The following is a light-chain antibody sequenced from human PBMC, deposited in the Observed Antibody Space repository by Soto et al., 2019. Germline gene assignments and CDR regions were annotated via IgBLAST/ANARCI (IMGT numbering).Light chain of an antibody. Sequence: SVLAQPPSVSGVPGQRVNISCTGRSSNTGKGYEVHRYHQIRRTAPKLLIYGTTNQPSGLPDRLSGSKAGTSASLAITGLQAEDESTYYCQSDDSSLDGTVFGEGTKVTAL. V-gene: IGLV1-40*01. CDR2: GTT. CDR1: SSNTGKGYE. CDR3: QSDDSSLDGTV. J-gene: IGLJ3*02.